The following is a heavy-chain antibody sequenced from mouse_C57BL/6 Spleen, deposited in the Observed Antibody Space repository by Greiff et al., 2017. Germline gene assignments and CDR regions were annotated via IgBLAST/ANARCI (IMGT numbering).Heavy chain of an antibody. Sequence: QVQLQQPGTELVKPGASVKLSCKASGYTFTSYWMHWVKQRPGQGLEWIGNINPSNGGTNYNEKFKSKATLTVDKSSSTAYMQLSRLTSEDSAVYACALTTVVSYWYFDVWGTGATVTVSS. CDR3: ALTTVVSYWYFDV. CDR2: INPSNGGT. D-gene: IGHD1-1*01. J-gene: IGHJ1*03. V-gene: IGHV1-53*01. CDR1: GYTFTSYW.